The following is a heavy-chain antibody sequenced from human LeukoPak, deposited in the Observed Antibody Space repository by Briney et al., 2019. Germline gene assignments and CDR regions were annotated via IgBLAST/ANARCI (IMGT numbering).Heavy chain of an antibody. CDR3: VKGSRSSRPYYFDH. J-gene: IGHJ4*02. CDR2: ISDTGGST. Sequence: GGSLRLSCAASGFTLSGYAMSWVRQAPGKGLEWVSAISDTGGSTYYADSVKGQFTISRDNSKNTLYLQMNSLRAEDTAVYYCVKGSRSSRPYYFDHWGQGILVTVSS. V-gene: IGHV3-23*01. D-gene: IGHD6-6*01. CDR1: GFTLSGYA.